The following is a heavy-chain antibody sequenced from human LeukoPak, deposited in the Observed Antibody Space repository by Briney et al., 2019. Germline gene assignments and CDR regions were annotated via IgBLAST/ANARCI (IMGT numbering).Heavy chain of an antibody. CDR2: ISGSGGST. CDR3: AKTMVRGVILDY. J-gene: IGHJ4*02. D-gene: IGHD3-10*01. V-gene: IGHV3-23*01. CDR1: GFTFSSYA. Sequence: PGGSLRLSCAASGFTFSSYAMSWVRQAPGKGLEWVSAISGSGGSTYYADSVKGRFTISRDNSKNTLYLQMNSLRAEDTAVCYCAKTMVRGVILDYWGQGTLVTVSS.